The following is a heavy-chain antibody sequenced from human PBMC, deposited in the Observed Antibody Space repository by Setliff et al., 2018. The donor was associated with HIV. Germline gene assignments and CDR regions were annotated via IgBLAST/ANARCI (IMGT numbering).Heavy chain of an antibody. Sequence: PSETLSLTCYVTDDPISSYYWSWLRQPAGKGLEWIGRLYVSGDTNYNPSLKSRVTMSLDTSKKHFSLNLKSVTAADTAVYYCALTGHRLLRGYMDVWGKGTTVTVSS. CDR2: LYVSGDT. D-gene: IGHD2-15*01. J-gene: IGHJ6*03. CDR1: DDPISSYY. V-gene: IGHV4-4*07. CDR3: ALTGHRLLRGYMDV.